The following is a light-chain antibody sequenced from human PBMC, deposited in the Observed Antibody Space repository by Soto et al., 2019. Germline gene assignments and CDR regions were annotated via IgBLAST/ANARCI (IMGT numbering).Light chain of an antibody. CDR1: QSVVYSDGIAY. V-gene: IGKV2-30*01. J-gene: IGKJ1*01. CDR2: RVS. Sequence: DVVMTQSPLSLPVTLGQPASISCRSSQSVVYSDGIAYLTWFQQRPGQSPRRLIYRVSNRDSGVPDRFSGSGSCTDFTLKISRVEAEDVGVYYCMQGTHWPPTFGRGTKVEIK. CDR3: MQGTHWPPT.